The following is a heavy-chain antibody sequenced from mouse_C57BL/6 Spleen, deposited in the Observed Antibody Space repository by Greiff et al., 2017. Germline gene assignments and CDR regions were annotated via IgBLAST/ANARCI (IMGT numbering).Heavy chain of an antibody. V-gene: IGHV1-39*01. CDR1: GYSFTDYN. CDR3: ARSIYDGYYYYAMDY. Sequence: VQLKQSGPELVKPGASVKISCKASGYSFTDYNMNWVKQSNGKSLEWIGVLNPNYGTTSYNQKFKGKATLTVDQSSSTAYMQLNSLTSEDSAVYYCARSIYDGYYYYAMDYWGQGTSVTVSS. CDR2: LNPNYGTT. J-gene: IGHJ4*01. D-gene: IGHD2-3*01.